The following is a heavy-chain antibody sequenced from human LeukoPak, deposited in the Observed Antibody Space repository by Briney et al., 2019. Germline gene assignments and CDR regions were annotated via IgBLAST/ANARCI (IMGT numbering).Heavy chain of an antibody. D-gene: IGHD4-23*01. V-gene: IGHV3-23*01. Sequence: RSGGSLRLSCAASGFTFSSYAMSWVRQAPGKGLEWVSAISGSGGSTYYADSVKGRFTIPRDNSKNTLYLQMNSLRAEDTAVYYCAKDLPRFRETPFDFLGQGTLVTVSS. J-gene: IGHJ4*02. CDR1: GFTFSSYA. CDR3: AKDLPRFRETPFDF. CDR2: ISGSGGST.